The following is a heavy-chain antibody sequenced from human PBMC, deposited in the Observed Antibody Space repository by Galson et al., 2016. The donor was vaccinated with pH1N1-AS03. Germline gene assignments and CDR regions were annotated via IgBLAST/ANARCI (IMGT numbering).Heavy chain of an antibody. CDR2: IDPSGGGT. CDR1: GYTVTRYY. J-gene: IGHJ4*02. CDR3: VAYGSGTQAYIDY. V-gene: IGHV1-46*01. Sequence: SVKVSCKASGYTVTRYYVHWVRQAPGQGLEWMGVIDPSGGGTTYAQKFHGRSTMTRDTSTTTAHMELSSLRPEDTAIYYCVAYGSGTQAYIDYWGQGTLVTVSS. D-gene: IGHD3-10*01.